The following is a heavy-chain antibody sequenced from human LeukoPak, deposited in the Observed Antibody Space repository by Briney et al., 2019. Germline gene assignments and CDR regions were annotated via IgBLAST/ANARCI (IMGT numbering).Heavy chain of an antibody. J-gene: IGHJ4*02. CDR2: IYYSGST. D-gene: IGHD5-18*01. CDR1: GGSISSSSYY. Sequence: SETLSLTCTVSGGSISSSSYYCGWIRQPPGKGLEWIASIYYSGSTYYNPSLKSRVTISVDTSKNQFSLKLSSVTAADTAVYYCATHVDTDYWGQGTLVTVSS. CDR3: ATHVDTDY. V-gene: IGHV4-39*01.